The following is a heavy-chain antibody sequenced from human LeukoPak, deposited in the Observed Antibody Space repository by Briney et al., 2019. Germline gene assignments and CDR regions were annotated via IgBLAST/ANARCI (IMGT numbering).Heavy chain of an antibody. CDR1: GFTFDDYA. J-gene: IGHJ4*02. CDR2: ISWNSGSI. CDR3: ARDSVVQLWLRRTPFVNAFDC. V-gene: IGHV3-9*01. D-gene: IGHD5-18*01. Sequence: GGSLRLSCAASGFTFDDYAMHWVRQAPGKGLEWVSGISWNSGSIGYADSVKGRFTISRDNAKNSLYLQMNSLRAEDTALYYCARDSVVQLWLRRTPFVNAFDCWGQGTLVTVSS.